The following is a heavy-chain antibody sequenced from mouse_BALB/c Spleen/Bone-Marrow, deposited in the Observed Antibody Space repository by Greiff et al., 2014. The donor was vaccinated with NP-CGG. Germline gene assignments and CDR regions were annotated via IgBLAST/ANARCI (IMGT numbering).Heavy chain of an antibody. CDR1: GFTFTDYY. CDR3: ARFPMDY. V-gene: IGHV7-3*02. J-gene: IGHJ4*01. Sequence: EVQLVESGGGLVQPGGSLRLSCTTSGFTFTDYYMSWVRQPPEKALEWLAFIRNKAYGYTTEYSASVRGRFTISRDNSQSILYLQMNTLRAEDSATYYCARFPMDYWGQGTSVTVSS. CDR2: IRNKAYGYTT.